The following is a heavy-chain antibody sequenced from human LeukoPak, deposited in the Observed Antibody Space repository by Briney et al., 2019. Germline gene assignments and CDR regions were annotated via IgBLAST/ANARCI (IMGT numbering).Heavy chain of an antibody. Sequence: PSGTLTLSCAASGWTFSSYGMNWVRQPPGKGLEWVTDITYDGSNKYYPDSMKRRSTISKDNNKNMLYQQRNSLTAEHAAVYCCARDRGGSMGVWGKGNTVNGSS. CDR1: GWTFSSYG. J-gene: IGHJ6*04. CDR3: ARDRGGSMGV. D-gene: IGHD3-16*01. V-gene: IGHV3-30*03. CDR2: ITYDGSNK.